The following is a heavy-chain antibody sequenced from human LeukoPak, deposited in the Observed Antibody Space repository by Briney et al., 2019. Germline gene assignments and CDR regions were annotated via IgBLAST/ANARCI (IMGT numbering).Heavy chain of an antibody. V-gene: IGHV3-30-3*01. Sequence: GGSLRLPCAASGFSFSSYAMHWVRQAPGKGVEGVGVISYDGHNKYYADSVKGRFTISRDTSKNTLYLQMNSLRAEDTAVYYCARDWRRVARSPIDYWGQGTLVTVSS. J-gene: IGHJ4*02. CDR3: ARDWRRVARSPIDY. D-gene: IGHD5-12*01. CDR1: GFSFSSYA. CDR2: ISYDGHNK.